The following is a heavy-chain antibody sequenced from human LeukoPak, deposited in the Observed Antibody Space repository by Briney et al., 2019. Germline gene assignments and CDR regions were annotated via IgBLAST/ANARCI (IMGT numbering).Heavy chain of an antibody. CDR3: ARGASSSSWADAVDNWFDP. CDR2: IIPIFGTA. Sequence: SVKVSCKASGGTFSSYAISWVRQAPGQGLEWMGGIIPIFGTANYAQKLQGRVTITADKSTSTAYMELSSLRSEDTAVYYCARGASSSSWADAVDNWFDPWGQGTLVTVSS. D-gene: IGHD6-6*01. CDR1: GGTFSSYA. J-gene: IGHJ5*02. V-gene: IGHV1-69*06.